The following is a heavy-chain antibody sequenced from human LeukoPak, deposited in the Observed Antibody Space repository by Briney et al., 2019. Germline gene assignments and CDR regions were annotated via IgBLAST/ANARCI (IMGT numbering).Heavy chain of an antibody. D-gene: IGHD1-26*01. CDR3: AREVGATLLGYMDV. CDR2: IYSGGST. J-gene: IGHJ6*03. V-gene: IGHV3-53*01. CDR1: GFTVSSNY. Sequence: PGGSLRFSCAASGFTVSSNYMSWFRQAPGKGLEWVSVIYSGGSTYYADSVKGRFTISRDNSKNTLYLQMNSLRAEDTAVYYCAREVGATLLGYMDVWGKGTTVTVSS.